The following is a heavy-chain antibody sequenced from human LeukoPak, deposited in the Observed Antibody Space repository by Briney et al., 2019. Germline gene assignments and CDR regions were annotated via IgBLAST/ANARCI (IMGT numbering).Heavy chain of an antibody. V-gene: IGHV3-7*01. CDR2: IGSDGSDK. CDR3: AFPVREPQL. J-gene: IGHJ1*01. CDR1: GFPFSTYY. Sequence: PGGSLRLSCTVSGFPFSTYYMGWLRQTAGKGLEWVAMIGSDGSDKYYVGSLKGRFTISRDNAKNSLFLQMSSLTAEDTALYYCAFPVREPQLWGRGTLVTVSS. D-gene: IGHD3-10*01.